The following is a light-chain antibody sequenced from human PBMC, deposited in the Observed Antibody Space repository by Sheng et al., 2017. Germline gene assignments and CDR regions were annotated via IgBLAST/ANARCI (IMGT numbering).Light chain of an antibody. V-gene: IGKV3-20*01. J-gene: IGKJ3*01. CDR2: VAT. CDR3: QHYDTSST. Sequence: EIVLTQSPGNMSLSPGERATISCRASLSIRNRYLAWYQQRPGQAPRLLIYVATIRATGIPDRFSGSGSGTDFTLTISRLEPEDSVVYYCQHYDTSSTFGLGTKVEIK. CDR1: LSIRNRY.